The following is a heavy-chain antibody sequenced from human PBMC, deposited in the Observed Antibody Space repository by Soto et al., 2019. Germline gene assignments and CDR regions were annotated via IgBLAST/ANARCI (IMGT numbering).Heavy chain of an antibody. V-gene: IGHV1-18*01. Sequence: QVQLVQSGAEVKKPGASVKVSCKASGYTFTNYAFSWVRQAPGQGLEWMGWISAYNGNTNYPQKLQGRVTMTTDTSTSTAYMELRSPRSYDTAVYYCARDLAAAGPFDYWGHGTLVTVSS. D-gene: IGHD6-13*01. CDR2: ISAYNGNT. J-gene: IGHJ4*01. CDR3: ARDLAAAGPFDY. CDR1: GYTFTNYA.